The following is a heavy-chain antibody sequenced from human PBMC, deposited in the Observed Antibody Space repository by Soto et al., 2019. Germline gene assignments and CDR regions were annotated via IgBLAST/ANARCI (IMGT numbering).Heavy chain of an antibody. V-gene: IGHV3-23*01. Sequence: EVQLLESGGGLVQPGGSLRLSCAASGFTFNNYVMTWVRQAPGKGLEWVSAITSSGGSTFYADSVKGRFTISRDNSKNTLYLQMKSLRAEDTAVYYCAKGLYSDKDHILGYWGQGTLVTVSS. J-gene: IGHJ4*02. CDR2: ITSSGGST. D-gene: IGHD1-26*01. CDR3: AKGLYSDKDHILGY. CDR1: GFTFNNYV.